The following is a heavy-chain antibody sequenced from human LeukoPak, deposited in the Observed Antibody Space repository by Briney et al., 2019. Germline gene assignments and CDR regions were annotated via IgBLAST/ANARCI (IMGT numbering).Heavy chain of an antibody. V-gene: IGHV3-23*01. J-gene: IGHJ4*02. CDR2: ISTSGVST. D-gene: IGHD1-26*01. CDR3: AKNTSGTYLDY. CDR1: GFTFSSYG. Sequence: PGGSLRLSCAASGFTFSSYGMTWVRQAPGKGLEWVSSISTSGVSTNYAVSVKGRLTISRDNSKTMVYLQMNSLRAEDTAVYYCAKNTSGTYLDYWGQGILVTVSS.